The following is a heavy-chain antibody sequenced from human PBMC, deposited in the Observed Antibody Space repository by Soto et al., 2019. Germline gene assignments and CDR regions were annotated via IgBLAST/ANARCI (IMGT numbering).Heavy chain of an antibody. J-gene: IGHJ4*02. V-gene: IGHV3-53*01. CDR3: ARGLGLCSGGACYEY. CDR2: INASGDT. Sequence: LRLSCATPGFTVRDNYVTLVHQAPGKGLEEFPVINASGDTFYGDSVKGRFTISRDNSDNMIYLQMRSLRAEDTAVYYCARGLGLCSGGACYEYWGRGTVVTVSS. CDR1: GFTVRDNY. D-gene: IGHD2-15*01.